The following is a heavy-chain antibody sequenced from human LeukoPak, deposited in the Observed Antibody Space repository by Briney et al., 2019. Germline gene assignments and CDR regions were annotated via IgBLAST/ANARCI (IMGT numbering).Heavy chain of an antibody. J-gene: IGHJ6*02. Sequence: PSETLSLTCTVSGGSISSYYWSWIRQPPGKGLEWIGYIYCSGSTNYNPSLTSRVTISVDTSKNQFSLKLSSVTAADTAVYYCARDQIVVVPAASYYYYYGMDVWGQGTTVTASS. V-gene: IGHV4-59*01. D-gene: IGHD2-2*01. CDR2: IYCSGST. CDR3: ARDQIVVVPAASYYYYYGMDV. CDR1: GGSISSYY.